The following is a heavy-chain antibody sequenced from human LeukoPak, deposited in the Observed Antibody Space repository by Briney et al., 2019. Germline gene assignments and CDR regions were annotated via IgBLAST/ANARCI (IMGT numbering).Heavy chain of an antibody. V-gene: IGHV4-39*07. Sequence: ASETLSLTCTVSGGSISSSIYYWGWIRQPPGKGLEWIGSIYYSGSTYYNPSLKSRVTISVDTPKNQFSLKLSSVTAADTAVYYCARDMVGANAFDIWGQGTMVTVSS. CDR1: GGSISSSIYY. J-gene: IGHJ3*02. CDR3: ARDMVGANAFDI. CDR2: IYYSGST. D-gene: IGHD1-26*01.